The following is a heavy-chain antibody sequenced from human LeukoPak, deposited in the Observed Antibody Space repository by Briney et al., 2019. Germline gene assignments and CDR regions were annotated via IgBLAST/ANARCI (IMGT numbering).Heavy chain of an antibody. J-gene: IGHJ4*02. D-gene: IGHD3-10*01. V-gene: IGHV3-43*01. Sequence: GGSLRLSCAASGFNFDDYTMHWVRQVPGKGLEWVSLISWDGGDTYYADSVKGRFTISRDNSKNSLYLQMNSLRSDDTALYYYAKGGEYYGSGSYYPFDHWGRGTLVTVSS. CDR1: GFNFDDYT. CDR3: AKGGEYYGSGSYYPFDH. CDR2: ISWDGGDT.